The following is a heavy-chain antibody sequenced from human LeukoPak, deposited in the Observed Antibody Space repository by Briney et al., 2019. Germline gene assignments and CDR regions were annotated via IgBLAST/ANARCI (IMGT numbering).Heavy chain of an antibody. J-gene: IGHJ4*02. CDR3: GTHAGRTGSDD. V-gene: IGHV3-11*01. D-gene: IGHD3/OR15-3a*01. Sequence: GGSLRLSCATSGFIFSGYYMNWIRQAPAKGLEWVSYISGSGNDISYADSVKGRFTISRDNAKGSLYLQMNSLRAADTAVYYCGTHAGRTGSDDWGQGTLVTVSS. CDR2: ISGSGNDI. CDR1: GFIFSGYY.